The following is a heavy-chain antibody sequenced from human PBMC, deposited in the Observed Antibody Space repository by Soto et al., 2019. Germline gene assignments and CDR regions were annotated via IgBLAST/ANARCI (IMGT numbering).Heavy chain of an antibody. Sequence: QVQFLQSGAEVKKPGASVKVSCKTSGYIFTNYPIHWVRQAPGRGLEWVAWINTGNGTTRYSPKLQGRVSLRTDTSASTVYMELTSLRFEDTALYYCASNAFDYWGQGTLVAVSP. CDR3: ASNAFDY. J-gene: IGHJ4*02. V-gene: IGHV1-3*04. CDR1: GYIFTNYP. CDR2: INTGNGTT.